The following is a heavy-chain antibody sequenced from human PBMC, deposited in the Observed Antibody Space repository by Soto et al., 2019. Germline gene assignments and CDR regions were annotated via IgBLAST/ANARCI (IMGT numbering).Heavy chain of an antibody. Sequence: QVQLQQWGAGLLKPSETLSLTCAVYGGYFSGYYWSWIRQPPGKGLGGIGEINHSGSTNYNPSLKSRVTISVYPSKNQFSLKLSSVAAADTAVYYCAGSTTVADYWYWYYYYGMDVWGQGTTVTVSS. CDR1: GGYFSGYY. CDR3: AGSTTVADYWYWYYYYGMDV. V-gene: IGHV4-34*01. CDR2: INHSGST. D-gene: IGHD4-17*01. J-gene: IGHJ6*02.